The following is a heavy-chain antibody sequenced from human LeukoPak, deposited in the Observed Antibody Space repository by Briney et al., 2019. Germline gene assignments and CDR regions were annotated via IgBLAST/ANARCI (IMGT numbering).Heavy chain of an antibody. Sequence: ASVKVSCRASGYTFTSYGISWVRQAPGQGLEWMGWISAYNGNTNYAQKLQGRVTMTTDTSTSTAYMELRSLRSDDTAVYYCARDHGDYVSGGYPYWGQGTLVTVSS. J-gene: IGHJ4*02. CDR1: GYTFTSYG. V-gene: IGHV1-18*01. CDR3: ARDHGDYVSGGYPY. CDR2: ISAYNGNT. D-gene: IGHD4-17*01.